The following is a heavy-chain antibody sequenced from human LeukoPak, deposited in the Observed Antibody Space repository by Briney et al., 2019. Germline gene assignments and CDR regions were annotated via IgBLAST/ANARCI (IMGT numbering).Heavy chain of an antibody. CDR1: GGSISSYY. Sequence: SETLSLTCTVSGGSISSYYWSWIRQPPGKGLEWIGYIYYSGSTNYNPSLKSRVTISVDTSKNQFSLKLSSVTAADTAVYYCARLRRGQQLAYFDYWGQGTLVTVSS. J-gene: IGHJ4*02. V-gene: IGHV4-59*01. CDR3: ARLRRGQQLAYFDY. CDR2: IYYSGST. D-gene: IGHD6-13*01.